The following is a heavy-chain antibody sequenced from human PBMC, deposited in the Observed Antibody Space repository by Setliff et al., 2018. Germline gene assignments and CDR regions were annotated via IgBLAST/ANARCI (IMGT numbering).Heavy chain of an antibody. J-gene: IGHJ5*02. Sequence: SGESLKISCKGSGYSFTSYWIAWVRQMPGKGLEWMGIIYPGDSDTRYSPSFEGQVTISADKSISTAYLQWSSLKASDTAMYYCARQYYNFWSGYSPKKGWFDPWGQGTLVTVSS. CDR3: ARQYYNFWSGYSPKKGWFDP. D-gene: IGHD3-3*01. CDR2: IYPGDSDT. V-gene: IGHV5-51*01. CDR1: GYSFTSYW.